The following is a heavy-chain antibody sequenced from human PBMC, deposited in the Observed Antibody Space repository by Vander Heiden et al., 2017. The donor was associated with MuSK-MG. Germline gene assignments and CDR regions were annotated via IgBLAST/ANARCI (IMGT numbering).Heavy chain of an antibody. CDR3: ARGEEGYYYYGMDV. V-gene: IGHV1-69*01. CDR1: AGTFSSYA. Sequence: QVQLVQSGAEVKKPGSSVKVSCKASAGTFSSYAISWVRQAPGQGLEWMGGIIPIFGTANYAQKFQGRVTITADESTSTAYMELSSLRSEDTAVYYCARGEEGYYYYGMDVWGQGTTVTVSS. CDR2: IIPIFGTA. J-gene: IGHJ6*02.